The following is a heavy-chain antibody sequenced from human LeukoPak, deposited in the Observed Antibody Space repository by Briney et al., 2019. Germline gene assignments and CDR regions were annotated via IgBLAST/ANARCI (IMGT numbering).Heavy chain of an antibody. CDR1: GGSMVNYY. V-gene: IGHV4-59*01. Sequence: PSQTLSLTCTVSGGSMVNYYWTWIRQSPGKVTEYIGYIYNIETTYNNPSLMGRVTVSVDMSSRQFSLKLKSVTAADTAVYYCARRLDGYRFDHWGQGIMVTVSS. CDR3: ARRLDGYRFDH. J-gene: IGHJ5*02. D-gene: IGHD5-18*01. CDR2: IYNIETT.